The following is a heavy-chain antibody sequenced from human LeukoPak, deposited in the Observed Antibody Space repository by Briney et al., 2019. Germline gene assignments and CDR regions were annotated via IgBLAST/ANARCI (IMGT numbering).Heavy chain of an antibody. CDR1: GFTFSSYA. D-gene: IGHD3-10*01. CDR3: ARDKVIINNYYYGMDV. Sequence: PGRSLRLSCAASGFTFSSYAMHWVRQAPGKGLEWVAVISYDGSNKYYADSVKGRFTISRDNSKNTLYLQMNSLRAEDTAVYYCARDKVIINNYYYGMDVWGQGTTVTVSS. V-gene: IGHV3-30-3*01. J-gene: IGHJ6*02. CDR2: ISYDGSNK.